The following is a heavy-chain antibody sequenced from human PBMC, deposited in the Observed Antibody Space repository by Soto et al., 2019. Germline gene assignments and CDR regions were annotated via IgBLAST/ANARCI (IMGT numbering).Heavy chain of an antibody. V-gene: IGHV4-34*01. CDR1: GGSFSGYY. CDR3: AREGYYGSGSYRHRLDY. D-gene: IGHD3-10*01. J-gene: IGHJ4*02. Sequence: PSETLSLTCAVYGGSFSGYYWSWIRQPPGKGLEWIGEINHSGSTNYNPSLKSRVTISVDTSKNQFSLKLSSVTAADTAVYYCAREGYYGSGSYRHRLDYWGQGTLVTVSS. CDR2: INHSGST.